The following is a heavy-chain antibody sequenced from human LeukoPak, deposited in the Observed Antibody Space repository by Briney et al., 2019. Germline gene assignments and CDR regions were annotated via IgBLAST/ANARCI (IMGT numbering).Heavy chain of an antibody. J-gene: IGHJ4*02. D-gene: IGHD4-17*01. CDR1: GFTVSSNY. CDR2: IYSGGST. CDR3: ARDVTPDYGDFSPQRY. Sequence: PGGSLRLSCAASGFTVSSNYMSWVRQAPGKGLEWVSVIYSGGSTYYADSVKGRFTISRDNSKNTLYLQMNSLRAEDTAVYYRARDVTPDYGDFSPQRYWGQGTLVTVSS. V-gene: IGHV3-66*02.